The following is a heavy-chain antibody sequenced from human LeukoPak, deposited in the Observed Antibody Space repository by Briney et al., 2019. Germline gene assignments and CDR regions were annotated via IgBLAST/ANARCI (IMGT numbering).Heavy chain of an antibody. J-gene: IGHJ5*02. CDR2: INPNSDGT. D-gene: IGHD5-12*01. CDR1: GYTFTGYY. V-gene: IGHV1-2*02. Sequence: ASVTVSCKASGYTFTGYYMHWVRQPPGQGLEWMGWINPNSDGTNYAHKFQGRVTMTRDTSISTAYLQMSRLRSDNTAVYYCAHGGYGYNWFDPWGQGTLVTVSS. CDR3: AHGGYGYNWFDP.